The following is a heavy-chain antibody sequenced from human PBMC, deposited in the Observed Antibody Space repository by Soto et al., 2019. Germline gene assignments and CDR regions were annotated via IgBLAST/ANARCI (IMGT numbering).Heavy chain of an antibody. J-gene: IGHJ5*02. CDR1: GGSISSSSYY. D-gene: IGHD5-12*01. V-gene: IGHV4-39*01. Sequence: SETLSLTCTVSGGSISSSSYYWGWIRQPPGKGLEWIGSIYYSGSTYYNPSLKSRVTISVDTSKNQFSLKLSSVTAADTAVYYCARPRSCYDYAWFDPWGQGTLVTVSS. CDR2: IYYSGST. CDR3: ARPRSCYDYAWFDP.